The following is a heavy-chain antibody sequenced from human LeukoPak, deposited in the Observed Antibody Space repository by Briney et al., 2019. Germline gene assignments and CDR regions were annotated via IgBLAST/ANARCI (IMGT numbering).Heavy chain of an antibody. CDR1: GYSFIGYY. CDR2: INPNTGGT. D-gene: IGHD6-13*01. J-gene: IGHJ4*02. Sequence: ASVKVSCKASGYSFIGYYMHWVRQAPGQGLEWMGWINPNTGGTNYAQKFQGRVTMTRDTSISTAYMELSSLRSDDTAVYHCAREYVADSSPLFDYWGQGSLVTVSS. CDR3: AREYVADSSPLFDY. V-gene: IGHV1-2*02.